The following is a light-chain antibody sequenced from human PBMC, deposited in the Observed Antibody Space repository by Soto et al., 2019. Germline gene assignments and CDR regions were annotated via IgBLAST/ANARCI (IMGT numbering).Light chain of an antibody. CDR1: SSDVGAYNY. Sequence: QSALTQPPSASGSPGQSVTISCSGTSSDVGAYNYVSWYQQHPGKAPKVMIYGVTKRPSGVPDRFSGSKSGNTASLTVSGLQAEDEADYYCSSYAGSNNLVFGGGTKLTVL. CDR3: SSYAGSNNLV. CDR2: GVT. V-gene: IGLV2-8*01. J-gene: IGLJ2*01.